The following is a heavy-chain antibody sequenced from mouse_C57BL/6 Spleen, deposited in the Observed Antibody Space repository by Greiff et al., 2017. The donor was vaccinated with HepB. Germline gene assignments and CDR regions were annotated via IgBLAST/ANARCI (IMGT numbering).Heavy chain of an antibody. CDR2: IDPSDSYT. D-gene: IGHD2-3*01. Sequence: QVQLQQPGAELVMPGASVKLSCKASGYTFTSYWMHWVKQRPGQGLEWIGEIDPSDSYTNYNQKFKGKSTLTVDKSSSTAYMQLSSLTSEDSAVYYCARYDPYYFDYWGQGTTLTVSS. J-gene: IGHJ2*01. CDR1: GYTFTSYW. CDR3: ARYDPYYFDY. V-gene: IGHV1-69*01.